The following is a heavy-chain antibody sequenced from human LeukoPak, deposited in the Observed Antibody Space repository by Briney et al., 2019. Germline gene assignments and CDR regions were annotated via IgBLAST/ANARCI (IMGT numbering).Heavy chain of an antibody. J-gene: IGHJ5*02. CDR2: INPNSGGT. Sequence: ASVKVSCKASGYTFTGYYMHWVRQAPGQGLEWMGWINPNSGGTNYAQKFQDRVTMTRDTSISTAYMELSRLRSDDTAVYYCARPTECSSTSCQNWFDPWGQGTLVTVSS. CDR1: GYTFTGYY. V-gene: IGHV1-2*02. D-gene: IGHD2-2*01. CDR3: ARPTECSSTSCQNWFDP.